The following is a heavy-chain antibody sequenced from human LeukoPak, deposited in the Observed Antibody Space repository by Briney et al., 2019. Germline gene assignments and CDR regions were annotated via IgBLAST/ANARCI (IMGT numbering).Heavy chain of an antibody. CDR3: AKDRRLVPYSSGWRVGWFDP. Sequence: PGGSLRLSCAASGFTFSSYVMHWVRQAPGKGLQWVAVISLDGSEKYYADSVKGRFTMSRDNSKNTVYLQMNSLRAEDTAVYYCAKDRRLVPYSSGWRVGWFDPWGQGTLVTVSS. J-gene: IGHJ5*02. CDR1: GFTFSSYV. V-gene: IGHV3-30*04. D-gene: IGHD6-19*01. CDR2: ISLDGSEK.